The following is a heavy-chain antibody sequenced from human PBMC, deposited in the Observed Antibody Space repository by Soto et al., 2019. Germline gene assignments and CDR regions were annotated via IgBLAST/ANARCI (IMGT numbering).Heavy chain of an antibody. CDR2: IYWDDDK. V-gene: IGHV2-5*02. CDR3: AHRRGYYGSGSYSGMFWFDP. Sequence: QITLKESGPTLVKPTQTLTLTCTFSGFSLSTSGVAVGWIRQPPGKALEWLALIYWDDDKRYSPSLKSRLTITKDTSKNQVVLTMTNMDPVDTATYYCAHRRGYYGSGSYSGMFWFDPWGQGTLATVSS. CDR1: GFSLSTSGVA. J-gene: IGHJ5*02. D-gene: IGHD3-10*01.